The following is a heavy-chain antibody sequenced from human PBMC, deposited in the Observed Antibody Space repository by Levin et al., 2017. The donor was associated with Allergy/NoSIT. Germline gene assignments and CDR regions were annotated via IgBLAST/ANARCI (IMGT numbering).Heavy chain of an antibody. CDR2: ISYDGSNK. CDR1: GFTFSSYA. Sequence: GESLKISCAASGFTFSSYAMHWVRQAPGKGLEWVAVISYDGSNKYYADSVKGRFTISRDNSKNTLYLQMNSLRAEDTAVYYGARGITIFGVVPTHGMDVWGQGTTVTVSS. D-gene: IGHD3-3*01. V-gene: IGHV3-30-3*01. CDR3: ARGITIFGVVPTHGMDV. J-gene: IGHJ6*02.